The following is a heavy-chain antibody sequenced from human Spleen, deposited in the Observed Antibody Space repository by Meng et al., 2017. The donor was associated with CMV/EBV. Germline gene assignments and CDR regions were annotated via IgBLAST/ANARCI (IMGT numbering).Heavy chain of an antibody. CDR3: ARSTAKNYDFWRVYGMDV. V-gene: IGHV1-69*10. Sequence: SVKVSCKASGGTFSNYVISWVRQAPGQGLEWMGGIIPILGIANYTQKFQGRVTITADKSTSTAYMELSSLRSEDTAVYYCARSTAKNYDFWRVYGMDVWGQGTTVTVSS. CDR1: GGTFSNYV. CDR2: IIPILGIA. J-gene: IGHJ6*02. D-gene: IGHD3-3*01.